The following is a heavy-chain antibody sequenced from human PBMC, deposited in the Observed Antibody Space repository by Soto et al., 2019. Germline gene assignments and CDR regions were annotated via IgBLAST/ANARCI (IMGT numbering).Heavy chain of an antibody. Sequence: SETRSLTCTVSGGSISSGGHYWGWIRQPPGKGLEWIGNIYYRGNTYYNPSLRRRVTISVDTSKNQFSLKVTSLTAADTAVYYCARHRDTSSRYLLPDYWGQGILVTVSS. CDR2: IYYRGNT. J-gene: IGHJ4*02. CDR3: ARHRDTSSRYLLPDY. V-gene: IGHV4-39*01. CDR1: GGSISSGGHY. D-gene: IGHD6-13*01.